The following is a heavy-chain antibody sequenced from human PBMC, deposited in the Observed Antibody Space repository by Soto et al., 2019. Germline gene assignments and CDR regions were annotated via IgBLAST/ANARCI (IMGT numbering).Heavy chain of an antibody. V-gene: IGHV4-4*02. Sequence: SETLSLTCAVSGGSISSSNWWSCVRQPPGKGLEWIGEIHHRGSTNYNPPLKSRVTISVDISKNQFSLKLSSVTAADTAVYFCARGSSSSSGWFDPWGQGTLVTVSS. CDR3: ARGSSSSSGWFDP. D-gene: IGHD6-6*01. CDR2: IHHRGST. CDR1: GGSISSSNW. J-gene: IGHJ5*02.